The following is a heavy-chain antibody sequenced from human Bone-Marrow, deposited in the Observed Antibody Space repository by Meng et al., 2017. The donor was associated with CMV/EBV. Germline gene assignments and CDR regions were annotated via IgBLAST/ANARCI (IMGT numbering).Heavy chain of an antibody. J-gene: IGHJ4*02. V-gene: IGHV1-2*02. Sequence: ASVKVSCKSSGYTFTAYYIHWVRQAPGQGLEWMGWINPNSGGTKFANTFQGRVTMTRDTSISTAYMELSRLRSDDTAVYYCARENWSRKNFYDKVPLDCWGQGNLVNVYS. CDR2: INPNSGGT. D-gene: IGHD2/OR15-2a*01. CDR1: GYTFTAYY. CDR3: ARENWSRKNFYDKVPLDC.